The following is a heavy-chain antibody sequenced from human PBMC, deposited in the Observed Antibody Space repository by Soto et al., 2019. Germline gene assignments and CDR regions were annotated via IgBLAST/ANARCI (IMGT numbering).Heavy chain of an antibody. Sequence: GGSLRLSCAASGFTFSSYWMSWVRQAPGKGLEWVANIKQDGSEKYYVDSVKGRFTISRDNAKNSLYLQMNSLRAEDTAMYYCARVGITMVRGVAIDYWGQGTLVTVSS. CDR2: IKQDGSEK. D-gene: IGHD3-10*01. CDR3: ARVGITMVRGVAIDY. J-gene: IGHJ4*02. CDR1: GFTFSSYW. V-gene: IGHV3-7*05.